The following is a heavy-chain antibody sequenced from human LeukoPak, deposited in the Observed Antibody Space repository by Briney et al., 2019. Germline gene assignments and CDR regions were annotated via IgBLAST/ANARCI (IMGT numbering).Heavy chain of an antibody. CDR1: GFTFSGYG. D-gene: IGHD6-19*01. CDR2: ISYDGYIK. J-gene: IGHJ4*02. V-gene: IGHV3-30*18. Sequence: GGSLRLSCAGSGFTFSGYGMHWVRQAPGKGPEWVAVISYDGYIKKYADSVKGRFTISRDNSKNTLYLRMNSLRGEDTAVYYCAKDFSGLGYYFDHWGQGTLVTVSS. CDR3: AKDFSGLGYYFDH.